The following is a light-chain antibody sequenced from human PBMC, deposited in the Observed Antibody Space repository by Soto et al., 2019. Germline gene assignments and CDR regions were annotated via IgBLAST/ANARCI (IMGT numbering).Light chain of an antibody. CDR2: GAS. CDR3: QQTYRSPYT. V-gene: IGKV1-39*01. CDR1: QDIANY. J-gene: IGKJ2*01. Sequence: DIQMTQFPSSLSASVGDRLTISCRASQDIANYLNWYQQQPGKAPNLLMYGASKLQSGVPSRFAGGVTGANFTLAISGLQPGDFATYYCQQTYRSPYTVGQGTKVDIK.